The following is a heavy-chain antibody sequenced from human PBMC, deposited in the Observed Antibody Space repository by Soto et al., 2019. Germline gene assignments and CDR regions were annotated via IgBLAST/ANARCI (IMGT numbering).Heavy chain of an antibody. V-gene: IGHV1-8*01. D-gene: IGHD5-12*01. Sequence: QVQLVQSGAEVKKPGAPVKVSCKASGYTFTDYDINWVRQAPGRGLEWMGWMNPNTGNTRYAQHFQGRFIMTRDTSISTAFMELSSLRSEATAVYYCARGKLATLTDFWGQGTLVTVSS. J-gene: IGHJ4*02. CDR3: ARGKLATLTDF. CDR1: GYTFTDYD. CDR2: MNPNTGNT.